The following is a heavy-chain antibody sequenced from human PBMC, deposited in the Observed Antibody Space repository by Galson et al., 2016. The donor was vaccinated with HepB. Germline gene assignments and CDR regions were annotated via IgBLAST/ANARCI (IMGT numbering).Heavy chain of an antibody. CDR1: GYTFTGYY. D-gene: IGHD6-13*01. CDR3: ARSSSSWGGIDV. V-gene: IGHV1-2*02. CDR2: INPNSGGT. J-gene: IGHJ6*02. Sequence: SVKVSCKASGYTFTGYYMHWVRQAPGQGLEWMGWINPNSGGTKFAEKFQGRVTMTRDTSISTAYMELSRLRSDDTAVYYCARSSSSWGGIDVWGQGTTVTVSS.